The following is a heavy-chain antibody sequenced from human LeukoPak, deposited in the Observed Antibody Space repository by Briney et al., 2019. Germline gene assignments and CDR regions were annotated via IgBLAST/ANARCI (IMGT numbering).Heavy chain of an antibody. J-gene: IGHJ4*02. V-gene: IGHV3-7*01. CDR2: IKQDGSEK. CDR1: GFTFSSYW. D-gene: IGHD6-19*01. CDR3: ARDLGAGQWLAIIFDY. Sequence: GGSLRLSCAASGFTFSSYWMSWVRQAPGKGLEWVANIKQDGSEKYYVDSVKGRFTISRDNAKNSLYLQMNSLRAEDTAVYYCARDLGAGQWLAIIFDYWGQGTLVTVSS.